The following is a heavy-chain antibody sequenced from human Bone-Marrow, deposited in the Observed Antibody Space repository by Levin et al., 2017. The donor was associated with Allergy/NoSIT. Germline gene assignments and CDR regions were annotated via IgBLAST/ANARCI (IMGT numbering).Heavy chain of an antibody. D-gene: IGHD5-12*01. CDR3: AREAPIYSAGWGLDY. Sequence: HPGGSLRLSCAASSFTFSSYAMTWVRQAPGKGLEWVSGISGNGANTYYADSVKGRFTISRDNSKNTLSLQMTGLGAEDTAVYYCAREAPIYSAGWGLDYWGLGTLVTVSS. CDR1: SFTFSSYA. J-gene: IGHJ4*02. CDR2: ISGNGANT. V-gene: IGHV3-23*01.